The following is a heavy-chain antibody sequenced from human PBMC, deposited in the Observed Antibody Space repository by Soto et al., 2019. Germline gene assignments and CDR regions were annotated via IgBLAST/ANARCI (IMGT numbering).Heavy chain of an antibody. V-gene: IGHV4-30-2*01. Sequence: PSETLSLTCTVSGGSISSGGYSWSCIRQPPGKGLEWIGYIYHSGSTYYNPSLKSRVTISVDRSKNQFSLKLSSVTAADTAIYYCVKDRRRGYSGFGHYGMDVWGLGTTVTVSS. D-gene: IGHD5-12*01. CDR1: GGSISSGGYS. CDR3: VKDRRRGYSGFGHYGMDV. J-gene: IGHJ6*02. CDR2: IYHSGST.